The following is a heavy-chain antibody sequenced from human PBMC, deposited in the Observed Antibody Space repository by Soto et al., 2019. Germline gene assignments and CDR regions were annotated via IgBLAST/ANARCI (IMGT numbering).Heavy chain of an antibody. CDR2: ISSSGSTI. CDR3: AREFTMIVVVPTGFDP. V-gene: IGHV3-11*01. D-gene: IGHD3-22*01. CDR1: GFTFSDYY. Sequence: VQLLESGGVLVQPGGSLRLSCAASGFTFSDYYMSWIRQAPGKGLEWVSYISSSGSTIYYADSVKGRFTISRDNAKNSLYLQMNSLRAEDTAVYYCAREFTMIVVVPTGFDPWGQGTLVTVSS. J-gene: IGHJ5*02.